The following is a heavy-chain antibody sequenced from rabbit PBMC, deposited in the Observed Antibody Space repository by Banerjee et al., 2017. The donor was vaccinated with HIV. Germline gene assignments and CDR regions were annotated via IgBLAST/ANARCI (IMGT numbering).Heavy chain of an antibody. Sequence: QSLEESGGDLVKPEGSLTLTCTASGFSFSSGYYMCWVRQAPGKGLEWIACIYTESSSTYYANWAKGRFTISKTSSTTVTLQMTSLTAADTATYFCARDRVGSSGFYFNLWGQGTLVTVS. CDR2: IYTESSST. CDR3: ARDRVGSSGFYFNL. V-gene: IGHV1S40*01. CDR1: GFSFSSGYY. J-gene: IGHJ4*01. D-gene: IGHD1-1*01.